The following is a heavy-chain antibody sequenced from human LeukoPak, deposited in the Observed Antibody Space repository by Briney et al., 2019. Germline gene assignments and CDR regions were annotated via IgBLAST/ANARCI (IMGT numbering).Heavy chain of an antibody. V-gene: IGHV1-69*05. D-gene: IGHD2-2*01. CDR2: IIPIFGTA. Sequence: SVKVSCKASGGTFSSYAISWVRQAPGQGLEWMGGIIPIFGTANYAQKLQGRVTMTTDTSTSTAYMELRSLRSDDTAVYYCATSSPYYFDYWGQGTLVTVSS. J-gene: IGHJ4*02. CDR1: GGTFSSYA. CDR3: ATSSPYYFDY.